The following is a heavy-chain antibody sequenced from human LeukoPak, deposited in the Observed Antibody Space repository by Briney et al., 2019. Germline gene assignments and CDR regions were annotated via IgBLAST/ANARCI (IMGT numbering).Heavy chain of an antibody. Sequence: GGSLRLSCAASGFTFSSCAMSWVRQAPGKGLEWDSSIGGSGGSTYYADSVKGRFTISRDNSKNTLYLQMNSLRAEDTAVYYCAKVETAAAATLRGFDYWGQGTLVTVPS. CDR2: IGGSGGST. V-gene: IGHV3-23*01. CDR3: AKVETAAAATLRGFDY. CDR1: GFTFSSCA. D-gene: IGHD6-13*01. J-gene: IGHJ4*02.